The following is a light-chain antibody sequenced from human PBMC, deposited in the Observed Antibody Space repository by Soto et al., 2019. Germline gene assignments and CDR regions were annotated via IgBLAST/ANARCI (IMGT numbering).Light chain of an antibody. Sequence: DIHMTQSPSSVSASVGDRVTISCRASQDISSWLAWYQQKPGKAPKLMIYAASTLESGVQSRFSGTGSATVLTLTISILQPEHFASCYCHQFSRFPLTFPQGTRL. V-gene: IGKV1-12*01. J-gene: IGKJ5*01. CDR3: HQFSRFPLT. CDR2: AAS. CDR1: QDISSW.